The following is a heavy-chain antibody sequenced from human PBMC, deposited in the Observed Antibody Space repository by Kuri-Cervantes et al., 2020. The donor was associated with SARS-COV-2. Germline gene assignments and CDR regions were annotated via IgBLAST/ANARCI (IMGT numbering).Heavy chain of an antibody. V-gene: IGHV3-11*06. Sequence: GGSLRLSCAASGFTFNDYYMSWIRQAPGKGLEWISYISSSSSYTNYADSVKGRFTICRDNAKNSLYLQMNSLRAEDTAVYYCARGGGRQLNTDFDYWGQGTLVTVSS. CDR3: ARGGGRQLNTDFDY. CDR1: GFTFNDYY. CDR2: ISSSSSYT. J-gene: IGHJ4*02. D-gene: IGHD5-18*01.